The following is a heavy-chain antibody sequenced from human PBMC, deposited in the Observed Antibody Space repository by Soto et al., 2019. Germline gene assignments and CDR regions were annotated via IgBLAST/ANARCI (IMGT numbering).Heavy chain of an antibody. CDR2: IYYSGST. V-gene: IGHV4-39*01. CDR1: GGSISSSSYY. D-gene: IGHD6-19*01. CDR3: ARHASWSGSGWTLYYFDY. Sequence: SETLSLTCTVSGGSISSSSYYWGWIRQPPGKGLEWIGSIYYSGSTYYNPSLKSRVTISVDTSKNQFSLKLSSVTAADTAVYYCARHASWSGSGWTLYYFDYWGQGTLVTVS. J-gene: IGHJ4*02.